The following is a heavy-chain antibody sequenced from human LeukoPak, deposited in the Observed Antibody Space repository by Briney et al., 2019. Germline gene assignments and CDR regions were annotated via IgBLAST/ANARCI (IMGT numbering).Heavy chain of an antibody. V-gene: IGHV3-33*01. CDR2: IWYDGSNK. CDR1: GFTFSSYG. D-gene: IGHD3-3*01. Sequence: GGSLRLSCAASGFTFSSYGMHWVRQAPGKGLEWVAVIWYDGSNKYYADSVKGRFTISRDNSKNTLYLQMNSLRAEDTAVYYCARRRSITIFGVVTDDSFDIWGQGTMVTVSS. J-gene: IGHJ3*02. CDR3: ARRRSITIFGVVTDDSFDI.